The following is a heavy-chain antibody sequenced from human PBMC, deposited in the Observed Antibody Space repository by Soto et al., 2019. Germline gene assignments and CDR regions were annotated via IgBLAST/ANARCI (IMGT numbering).Heavy chain of an antibody. J-gene: IGHJ6*02. Sequence: PGGSLRLSCAASGFTFSSYSMNWVRQAPGKGLEWVSSISSSSSYIYYADSVKGRFTISRDNAKNSLYLQMNSLRAEDTAVYYCARVRGSSSPRSYYYGMDVWGQGTTVTVSS. CDR2: ISSSSSYI. D-gene: IGHD6-6*01. CDR1: GFTFSSYS. CDR3: ARVRGSSSPRSYYYGMDV. V-gene: IGHV3-21*01.